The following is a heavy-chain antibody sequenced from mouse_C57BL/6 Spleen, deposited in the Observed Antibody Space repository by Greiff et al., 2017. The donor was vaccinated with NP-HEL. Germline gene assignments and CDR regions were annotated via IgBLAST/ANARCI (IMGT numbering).Heavy chain of an antibody. CDR2: IYPRSGNT. Sequence: VKLQESGAELARPGASVKLSCKASGYTFTSYGISWVKQRTGQGLEWIGEIYPRSGNTYYNEKFKGKATLTADKSSSTAYMELRSLTSEDSAVYFCARLVYDYDAAYYFDYWGQGTTLTVSS. D-gene: IGHD2-4*01. CDR3: ARLVYDYDAAYYFDY. CDR1: GYTFTSYG. J-gene: IGHJ2*01. V-gene: IGHV1-81*01.